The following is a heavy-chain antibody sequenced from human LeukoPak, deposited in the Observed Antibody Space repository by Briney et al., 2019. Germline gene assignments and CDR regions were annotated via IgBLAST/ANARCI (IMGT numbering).Heavy chain of an antibody. CDR2: ISGSGGST. D-gene: IGHD6-25*01. Sequence: GGSLRLSCAASGFTFSSYAMSWVRQAPGKGLEWVSAISGSGGSTYYADSVKGWFTISRDNSKNTLYLQMNSLRAEDTAVYYCARAGQMRPATPDYWGQGTLVTVSS. CDR3: ARAGQMRPATPDY. CDR1: GFTFSSYA. J-gene: IGHJ4*02. V-gene: IGHV3-23*01.